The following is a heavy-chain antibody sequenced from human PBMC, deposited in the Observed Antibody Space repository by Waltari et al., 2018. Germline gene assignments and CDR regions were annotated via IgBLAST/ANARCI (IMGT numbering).Heavy chain of an antibody. D-gene: IGHD4-17*01. Sequence: QVQLQESGPGLVKPSGTLSLTCAVSGGSISSSNWWSWVRQPPGKGLEWIGEIYHSGSTNYNPSLKSRVTISVDKSKNQFSLKLSSVTAADTAVYYCVRVGSFETYGDYAGFDYWGQGTLVTVSS. CDR1: GGSISSSNW. CDR2: IYHSGST. V-gene: IGHV4-4*02. J-gene: IGHJ4*02. CDR3: VRVGSFETYGDYAGFDY.